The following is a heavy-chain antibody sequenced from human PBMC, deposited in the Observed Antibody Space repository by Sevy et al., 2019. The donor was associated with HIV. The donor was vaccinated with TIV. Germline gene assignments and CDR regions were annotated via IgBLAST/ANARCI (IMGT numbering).Heavy chain of an antibody. D-gene: IGHD2-21*01. J-gene: IGHJ4*02. CDR1: GFTFNTYS. CDR2: IGTAAGVT. CDR3: ARCPGHYSIDY. V-gene: IGHV3-48*02. Sequence: GGSLRLSCAASGFTFNTYSLIWVRQTPGKGLEWLSFIGTAAGVTYDEDSVKGRFTISRDNAKNSLYLQMNSLRDEDTAVYYCARCPGHYSIDYWGQGTLVTVSS.